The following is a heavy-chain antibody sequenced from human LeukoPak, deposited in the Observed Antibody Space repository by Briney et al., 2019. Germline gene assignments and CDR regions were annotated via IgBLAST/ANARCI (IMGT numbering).Heavy chain of an antibody. Sequence: EASVKVSCKASGYTFTSYGISWVRQAPGQGLEWMGWISAYNGNTNYAQKLQGRVTMTTDTSTSTAYMELRSLRSDDTAVYYCARDPTMIVVVIGDAFDIWGQGTMVTVSS. D-gene: IGHD3-22*01. J-gene: IGHJ3*02. V-gene: IGHV1-18*01. CDR1: GYTFTSYG. CDR2: ISAYNGNT. CDR3: ARDPTMIVVVIGDAFDI.